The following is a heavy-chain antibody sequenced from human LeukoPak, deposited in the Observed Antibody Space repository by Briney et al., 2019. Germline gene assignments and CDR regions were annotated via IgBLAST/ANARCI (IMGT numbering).Heavy chain of an antibody. CDR3: ARETTGLARYFDY. D-gene: IGHD4-11*01. J-gene: IGHJ4*02. CDR2: IYTSGST. V-gene: IGHV4-4*07. CDR1: GNSISSYY. Sequence: SETLSLTCTVSGNSISSYYWSWIRQPAGKGLEWIGRIYTSGSTNYNPSLKSRVTMSVDTSKNQFSLNLSSVAAADTAFYYCARETTGLARYFDYWGQGTLVTVSS.